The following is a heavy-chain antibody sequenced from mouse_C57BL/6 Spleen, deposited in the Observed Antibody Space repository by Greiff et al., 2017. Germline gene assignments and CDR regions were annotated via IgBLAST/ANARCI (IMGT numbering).Heavy chain of an antibody. V-gene: IGHV3-6*01. CDR1: GYSITSGYY. CDR2: ISYDGSN. D-gene: IGHD1-1*01. CDR3: ARARLRYGAMDY. Sequence: VQLKESGPGLVKPSQSLSLTSSVTGYSITSGYYWNWIRQFPGNKLEWMGYISYDGSNNYNPSLKNRISITRDTSKNQFFLKLNSVTTEDTATYYCARARLRYGAMDYWGQGTSVTVSS. J-gene: IGHJ4*01.